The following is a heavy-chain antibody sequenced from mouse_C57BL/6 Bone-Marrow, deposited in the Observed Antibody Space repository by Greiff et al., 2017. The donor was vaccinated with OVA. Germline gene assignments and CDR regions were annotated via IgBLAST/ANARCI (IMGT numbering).Heavy chain of an antibody. J-gene: IGHJ4*01. CDR3: TRGDDYDDGYAMDY. V-gene: IGHV5-9-1*02. Sequence: DVMLVESGEGLVKPGGSLKLSCAASGFTFSSYAMSWVRQTPEKRLEWVAYISSGGDYIYYADTVKGRFTISRDNARNTLYLQMSSLKSEDTAMYYCTRGDDYDDGYAMDYWGQGTSVTVSS. CDR2: ISSGGDYI. D-gene: IGHD2-4*01. CDR1: GFTFSSYA.